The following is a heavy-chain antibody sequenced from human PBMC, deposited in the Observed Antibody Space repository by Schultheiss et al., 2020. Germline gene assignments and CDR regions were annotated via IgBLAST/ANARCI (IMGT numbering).Heavy chain of an antibody. CDR2: ISSSGSTI. Sequence: GGSLRLSCAASGFTFSSYEMNWVRQAPGKGLEWVSYISSSGSTIYYADSVKGRFTISRDNAKNSLYLQMNSLRAEDTAVYYCARDRLGCSSTSCPLYYYYGMDVWGQGTTVTVSS. CDR1: GFTFSSYE. J-gene: IGHJ6*02. D-gene: IGHD2-2*01. CDR3: ARDRLGCSSTSCPLYYYYGMDV. V-gene: IGHV3-48*03.